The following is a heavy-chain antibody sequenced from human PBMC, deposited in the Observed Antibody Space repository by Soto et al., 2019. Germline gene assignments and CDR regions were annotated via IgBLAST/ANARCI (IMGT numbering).Heavy chain of an antibody. CDR2: INTDRSSK. CDR1: GFTFSIYW. V-gene: IGHV3-74*01. J-gene: IGHJ6*04. CDR3: ARAAVDGPLEMDV. Sequence: GGSLRLSCAASGFTFSIYWMHWVLQAPGKGLVWVSRINTDRSSKRYAESVKGRLTTSRDNAKNTPYLKMNSIRAEHTAVYYCARAAVDGPLEMDVWGKGTTVTVSS. D-gene: IGHD6-19*01.